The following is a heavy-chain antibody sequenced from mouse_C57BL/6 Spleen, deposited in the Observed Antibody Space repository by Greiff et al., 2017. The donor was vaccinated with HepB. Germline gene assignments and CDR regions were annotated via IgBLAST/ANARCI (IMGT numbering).Heavy chain of an antibody. CDR3: ARPFTTVVATDYYAMDY. Sequence: EVQVVESGGDLVKPGGSLKLSCAASGFTFSSYGMSWVRQTPDKRLEWVATISSGGSYTYYPDSVKGRFTISRDNAKNTLYLQMSSLKSEDTAMYYCARPFTTVVATDYYAMDYWGQGTSVTVSS. D-gene: IGHD1-1*01. CDR1: GFTFSSYG. CDR2: ISSGGSYT. V-gene: IGHV5-6*01. J-gene: IGHJ4*01.